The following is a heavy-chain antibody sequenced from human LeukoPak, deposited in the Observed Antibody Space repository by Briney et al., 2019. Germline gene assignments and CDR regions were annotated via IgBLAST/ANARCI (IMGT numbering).Heavy chain of an antibody. CDR1: GFTFSTYG. Sequence: GGSLRLSCAGSGFTFSTYGMSWVRQAPNKGLEWLSTISGSGDSTYYADSVKGRFTISRDNSKNTLFLQMNSLRAEDTAIYYCAKWQYYGSGDDYGGQGTLVTVSS. J-gene: IGHJ4*02. CDR2: ISGSGDST. CDR3: AKWQYYGSGDDY. D-gene: IGHD3-10*01. V-gene: IGHV3-23*01.